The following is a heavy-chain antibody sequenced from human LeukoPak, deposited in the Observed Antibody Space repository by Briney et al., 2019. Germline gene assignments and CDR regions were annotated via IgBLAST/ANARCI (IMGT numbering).Heavy chain of an antibody. CDR2: INHSGST. D-gene: IGHD3-22*01. CDR1: GGSFSGYY. CDR3: ARGPYYDSSGYYCAYIDY. J-gene: IGHJ4*02. V-gene: IGHV4-34*01. Sequence: LSETLSLTCAVYGGSFSGYYWSWIRQPPGKGLEWIGEINHSGSTNYNPSLKSRVTISVDTSKNQFSLKVSSVTAADTAVYFCARGPYYDSSGYYCAYIDYWGQGTLVTVSS.